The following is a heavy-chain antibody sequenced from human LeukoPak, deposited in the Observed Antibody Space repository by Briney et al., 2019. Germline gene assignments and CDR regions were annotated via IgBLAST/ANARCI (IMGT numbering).Heavy chain of an antibody. V-gene: IGHV3-30-3*01. CDR1: GFTVSSHT. D-gene: IGHD3-22*01. J-gene: IGHJ4*02. CDR2: ISYDGSNK. Sequence: GGSLRLSCAASGFTVSSHTMNWVRQAPGKGLEWVAVISYDGSNKYYADSVKGRFTISRDNSKNTLYLQMNSLRAEDTAVYYCAKGPYYDSSGYYYWEGFDYWGQGTLVTVSS. CDR3: AKGPYYDSSGYYYWEGFDY.